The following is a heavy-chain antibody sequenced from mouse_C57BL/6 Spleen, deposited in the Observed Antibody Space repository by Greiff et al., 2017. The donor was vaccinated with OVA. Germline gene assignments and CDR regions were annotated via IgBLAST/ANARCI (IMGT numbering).Heavy chain of an antibody. CDR3: ARGDGNFLYAMDY. CDR1: GYAFSSSW. D-gene: IGHD2-1*01. V-gene: IGHV1-82*01. Sequence: QVQLKQSGPELVKPGASVKISCKASGYAFSSSWMNWVKQRPGKGLEWIGRIYPGDGDTNYNGKFKGKATLTADKSSSTAYMQLSSLTSEDSAVYFCARGDGNFLYAMDYWGQGTSVTVSS. J-gene: IGHJ4*01. CDR2: IYPGDGDT.